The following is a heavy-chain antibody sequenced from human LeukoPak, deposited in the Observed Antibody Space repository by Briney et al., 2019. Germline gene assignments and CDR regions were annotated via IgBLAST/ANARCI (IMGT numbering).Heavy chain of an antibody. V-gene: IGHV3-30*18. CDR1: GFTFSSYG. Sequence: GALSLSCAASGFTFSSYGMHWVRQAPGKGLEWVAVISYDGSNKYYADSVKGRFTISRDNSKNTLYLQMNSLRAEDTAVYYCAKDRSYYDSSGYQYYFDYWGQGTLVTVSS. D-gene: IGHD3-22*01. CDR3: AKDRSYYDSSGYQYYFDY. J-gene: IGHJ4*02. CDR2: ISYDGSNK.